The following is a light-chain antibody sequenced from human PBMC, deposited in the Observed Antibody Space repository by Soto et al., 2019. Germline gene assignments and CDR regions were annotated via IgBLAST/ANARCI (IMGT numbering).Light chain of an antibody. CDR3: QQYGSSPPYT. Sequence: PGERATLSCRASQSVSRTSLAWYQQKPGLAPRLVIYDASSRATGIPDRFSGSGSGTDFTLTISRLEPEDFAVYYCQQYGSSPPYTFGQGTKLEI. V-gene: IGKV3-20*01. CDR2: DAS. J-gene: IGKJ2*01. CDR1: QSVSRTS.